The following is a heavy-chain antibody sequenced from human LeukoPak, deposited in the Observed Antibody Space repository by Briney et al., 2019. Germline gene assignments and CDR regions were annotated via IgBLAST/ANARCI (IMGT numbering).Heavy chain of an antibody. CDR2: ISAYNGNT. V-gene: IGHV1-18*01. Sequence: GASVKVSCKASGYTLTSYAMNWVRQAPGQGLEWMGWISAYNGNTNYAQKLQGRVTMTTDTSTSTAYMELRSLRSDDTAVYYCARDTDTGNYYGSGSYYSPPGYWGQGTLVTVSS. D-gene: IGHD3-10*01. CDR3: ARDTDTGNYYGSGSYYSPPGY. CDR1: GYTLTSYA. J-gene: IGHJ4*02.